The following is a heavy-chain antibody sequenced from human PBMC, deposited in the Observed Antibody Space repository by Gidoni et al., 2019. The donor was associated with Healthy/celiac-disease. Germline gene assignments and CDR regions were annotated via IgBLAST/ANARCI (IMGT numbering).Heavy chain of an antibody. D-gene: IGHD3-16*01. CDR2: IKKDGSEK. CDR1: GFTFSSNW. Sequence: EVPLVESGGGLVPPGGSLRLSCAASGFTFSSNWMSWVRQAPGTGLEWWAKIKKDGSEKSYVDSGKGRFTISRDNAKNSLYLQMNSLRAEDTAVYYCARDRGPGLGLFDPWGQGTLVTVSS. CDR3: ARDRGPGLGLFDP. J-gene: IGHJ5*02. V-gene: IGHV3-7*03.